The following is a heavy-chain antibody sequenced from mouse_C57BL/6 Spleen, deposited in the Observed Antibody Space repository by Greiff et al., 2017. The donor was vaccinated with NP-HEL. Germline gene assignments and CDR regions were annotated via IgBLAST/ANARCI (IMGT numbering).Heavy chain of an antibody. J-gene: IGHJ2*01. Sequence: EVQLQQSGPELVKPGASVKISCKASGYSFTDYNMNWVKQSNGKSLEWIGVINPNYGTTSYNQKFKGKATLTVDQSSSTACMQLNSLTSEDSEGYYSSRSHFLYYFDYWGQGTTLTVSS. V-gene: IGHV1-39*01. CDR1: GYSFTDYN. CDR3: SRSHFLYYFDY. CDR2: INPNYGTT.